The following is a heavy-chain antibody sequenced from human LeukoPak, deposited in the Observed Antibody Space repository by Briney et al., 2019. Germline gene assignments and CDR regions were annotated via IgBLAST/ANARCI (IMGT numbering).Heavy chain of an antibody. CDR3: TRGLQYSVDYFDY. J-gene: IGHJ4*02. CDR2: IRNKAYGGTT. Sequence: GRSLRLSCTASGFTFGDSAMSWVRQAPGKGLEWVSFIRNKAYGGTTEYAASVKGRFTISRDASKSIVYLQMNSLKTEDTAVYYCTRGLQYSVDYFDYWGQGTLVTVSS. D-gene: IGHD5-24*01. CDR1: GFTFGDSA. V-gene: IGHV3-49*04.